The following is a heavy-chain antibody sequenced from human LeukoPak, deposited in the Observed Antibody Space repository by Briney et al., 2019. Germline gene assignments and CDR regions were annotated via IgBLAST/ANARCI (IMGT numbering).Heavy chain of an antibody. D-gene: IGHD2-8*02. CDR2: IYYSGST. Sequence: SETLSLTCTVSDGSINSFYWSWIRQPPGKGLEWIGYIYYSGSTNYNPSLKSRVTISVDTSKNQFSPNLNSVTAADTAVYYCARAVAYGIDTGYFDYWGQGTLVTVSS. CDR3: ARAVAYGIDTGYFDY. J-gene: IGHJ4*02. CDR1: DGSINSFY. V-gene: IGHV4-59*01.